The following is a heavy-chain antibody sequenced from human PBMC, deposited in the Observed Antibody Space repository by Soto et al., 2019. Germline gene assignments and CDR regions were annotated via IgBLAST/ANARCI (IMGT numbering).Heavy chain of an antibody. J-gene: IGHJ6*02. Sequence: QVQLVESGGGVVQPGRSLRLSCAASGFTFSSYGMHWVRQAPGKGLEWVAVISYDGSNKYYADSVKGRFTISRDNSKNTLYLQMNSLRAEDTAVYYCAKDKDWQQQPYYYYGMDVWGQGTTVTVSS. CDR3: AKDKDWQQQPYYYYGMDV. CDR2: ISYDGSNK. D-gene: IGHD6-13*01. CDR1: GFTFSSYG. V-gene: IGHV3-30*18.